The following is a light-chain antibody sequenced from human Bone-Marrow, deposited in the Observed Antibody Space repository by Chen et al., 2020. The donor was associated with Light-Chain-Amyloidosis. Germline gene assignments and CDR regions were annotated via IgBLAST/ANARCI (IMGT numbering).Light chain of an antibody. Sequence: DIEVTQSRDSLAVSLGERGTINCKSSQRILYTSNNENYLAWYQQKPGQPPKLLIYWASTRASGVPDRFSGSGSGTDFTLTISSLQAEDVAVYFCQQYYTPPLTFGGGTKVEI. CDR3: QQYYTPPLT. V-gene: IGKV4-1*01. CDR1: QRILYTSNNENY. CDR2: WAS. J-gene: IGKJ4*01.